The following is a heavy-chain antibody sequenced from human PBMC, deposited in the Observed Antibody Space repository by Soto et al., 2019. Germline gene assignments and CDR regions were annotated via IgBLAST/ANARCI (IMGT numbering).Heavy chain of an antibody. D-gene: IGHD1-7*01. Sequence: GPSVKVSCKASGYTFTSYDINWVRQAPGQGLEWMGWMNPNSGNTGYAQKFQGRVTMTRNTSISTAYMELSSLRSEDTAVYYCARITGTTLYYYYYMDVWGKGTTVTVSS. CDR1: GYTFTSYD. CDR2: MNPNSGNT. CDR3: ARITGTTLYYYYYMDV. J-gene: IGHJ6*03. V-gene: IGHV1-8*01.